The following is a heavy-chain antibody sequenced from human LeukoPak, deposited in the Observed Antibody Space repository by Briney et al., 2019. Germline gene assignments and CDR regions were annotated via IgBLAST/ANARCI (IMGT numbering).Heavy chain of an antibody. CDR1: GYTFTGYY. D-gene: IGHD6-13*01. Sequence: ASVKVSCKASGYTFTGYYMHWVRQAPGQGLEWMGWINPNSGGTNYAQKFQGRVTMTRDTSISTAYMELSRLRSDDTAVYYCARRLPIAAAGTSWFDPWGQGTLVTVSS. CDR3: ARRLPIAAAGTSWFDP. V-gene: IGHV1-2*02. J-gene: IGHJ5*02. CDR2: INPNSGGT.